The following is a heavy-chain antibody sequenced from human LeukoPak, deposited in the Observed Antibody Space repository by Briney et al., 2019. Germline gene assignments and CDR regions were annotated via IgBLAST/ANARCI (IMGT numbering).Heavy chain of an antibody. CDR2: IKEDGSEQ. D-gene: IGHD4-23*01. CDR3: ARAPLTSGVVIDY. Sequence: GGSLRLSCVASGFTFGTYWMYWVRQAPGKGLEWVANIKEDGSEQYYVDSVEGRFTMSRDNAKNSLHLQMNSLRAEDTAVYYCARAPLTSGVVIDYWGQGTLVTVSS. V-gene: IGHV3-7*01. CDR1: GFTFGTYW. J-gene: IGHJ4*02.